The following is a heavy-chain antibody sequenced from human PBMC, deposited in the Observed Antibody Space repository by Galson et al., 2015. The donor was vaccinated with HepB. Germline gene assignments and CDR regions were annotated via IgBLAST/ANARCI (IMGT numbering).Heavy chain of an antibody. D-gene: IGHD2-2*02. CDR1: GPTFSNYA. J-gene: IGHJ6*02. Sequence: SVKVSCKASGPTFSNYAISWVRQAPGQGLEWMGGIIPIFGTTNYAQKFQGRVTITADKSTTTAYMELSSLRSEDTAVYYCARGDGDIVVVPAGIGDYGMDVWGQGTTVTVSS. V-gene: IGHV1-69*06. CDR3: ARGDGDIVVVPAGIGDYGMDV. CDR2: IIPIFGTT.